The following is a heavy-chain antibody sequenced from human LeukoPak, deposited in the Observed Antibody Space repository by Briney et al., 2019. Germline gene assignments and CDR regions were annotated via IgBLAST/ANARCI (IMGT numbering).Heavy chain of an antibody. CDR1: GGSISSGDYY. CDR2: IYYSGST. Sequence: PSETLSLTCTVSGGSISSGDYYWSWIRQPPGKGLEWVGYIYYSGSTYYHPSLKSRVTISVDTSKNRFSLKLSSVTAAATAVYYCARAEHTGSYGSEAFDYWGQGTLVTVSS. D-gene: IGHD3-10*01. J-gene: IGHJ4*02. CDR3: ARAEHTGSYGSEAFDY. V-gene: IGHV4-30-4*01.